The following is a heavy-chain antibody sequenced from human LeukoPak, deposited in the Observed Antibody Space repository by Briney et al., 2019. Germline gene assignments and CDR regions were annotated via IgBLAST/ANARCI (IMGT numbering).Heavy chain of an antibody. D-gene: IGHD3-22*01. J-gene: IGHJ4*02. V-gene: IGHV3-33*01. CDR3: ARAWALYDSSGYVDY. Sequence: GGSLRLSCAASGFTFSSYGMHWVRQAPGKGLEWVAVIWYDGSNKYYADSVKGRFTISRDNSKNTLYLQMNSLRAEDTAVYYYARAWALYDSSGYVDYWGQGTLVTVSS. CDR2: IWYDGSNK. CDR1: GFTFSSYG.